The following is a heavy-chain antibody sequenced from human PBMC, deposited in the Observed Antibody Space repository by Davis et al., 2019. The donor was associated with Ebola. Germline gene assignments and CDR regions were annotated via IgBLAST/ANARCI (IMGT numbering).Heavy chain of an antibody. D-gene: IGHD3-10*01. J-gene: IGHJ6*02. CDR1: GFTFSSYS. Sequence: GGSLRLSCAASGFTFSSYSMNWVRQAPGKGLEWVSYISSSSSTIYYADSVKGRFTISRDNAKNSLYLQMNSLRAEDTAVYYCAREPKYYYGSGSYGYYYYYGMDVWGQGTTVTVSS. CDR2: ISSSSSTI. V-gene: IGHV3-48*01. CDR3: AREPKYYYGSGSYGYYYYYGMDV.